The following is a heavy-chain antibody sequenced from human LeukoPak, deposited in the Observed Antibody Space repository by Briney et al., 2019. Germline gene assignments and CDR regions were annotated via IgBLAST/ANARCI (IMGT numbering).Heavy chain of an antibody. V-gene: IGHV3-23*01. CDR1: GFTFSSYA. CDR2: ISSSGGST. CDR3: AKTGKQQLVPLY. Sequence: GGSLRLSCAASGFTFSSYAMIWVRKAPGKGLEWVSGISSSGGSTYYADSVKGRFTISRDNSKNTLYLLMNSLRAEDTAVYSCAKTGKQQLVPLYWGQGTLVTVSS. J-gene: IGHJ4*02. D-gene: IGHD6-13*01.